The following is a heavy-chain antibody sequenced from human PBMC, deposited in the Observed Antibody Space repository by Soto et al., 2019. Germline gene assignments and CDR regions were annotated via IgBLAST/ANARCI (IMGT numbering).Heavy chain of an antibody. Sequence: QVQLQESGPGLVKPSATLSLTCSISGGSISDYQWNWIRQPPGKGLEWIGYIYHSGRTNYNPSLKCRVTISLDTSAKQFSLRLRSVTAADTAVYYCARMRGLGEISPYFDYWSQGALVTVSS. CDR1: GGSISDYQ. V-gene: IGHV4-59*01. CDR3: ARMRGLGEISPYFDY. CDR2: IYHSGRT. D-gene: IGHD3-16*02. J-gene: IGHJ4*02.